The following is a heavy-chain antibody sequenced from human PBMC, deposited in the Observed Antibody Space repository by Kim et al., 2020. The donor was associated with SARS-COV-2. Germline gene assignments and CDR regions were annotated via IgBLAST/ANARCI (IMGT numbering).Heavy chain of an antibody. Sequence: GGSLRLSCAASGFTFSYYWMHWVRQAPGKGLVWVSRINTDGSRTTYADSVKGRFSISRDNAKNTLYLQINSLRAEDTAVYYCARDRADTQFDSWGQGTL. J-gene: IGHJ4*02. CDR2: INTDGSRT. V-gene: IGHV3-74*01. CDR1: GFTFSYYW. CDR3: ARDRADTQFDS.